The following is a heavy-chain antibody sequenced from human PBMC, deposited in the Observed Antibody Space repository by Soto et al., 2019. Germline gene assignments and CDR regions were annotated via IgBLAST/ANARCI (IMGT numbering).Heavy chain of an antibody. Sequence: EVQLLESGGGLVQPGGSLRLSCAASGFTFSSYAMSWVRQAPGKGLEWVSAISGSGGSTYYADSVKGRFTISRDTSKNTLYLQMNSLRAEDTAVYYCAKDKGSSSSHFDYWGQGTLVTVSS. J-gene: IGHJ4*02. CDR3: AKDKGSSSSHFDY. CDR2: ISGSGGST. CDR1: GFTFSSYA. V-gene: IGHV3-23*01. D-gene: IGHD6-6*01.